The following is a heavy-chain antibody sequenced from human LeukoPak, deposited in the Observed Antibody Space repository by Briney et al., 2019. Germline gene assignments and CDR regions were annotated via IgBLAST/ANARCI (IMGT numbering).Heavy chain of an antibody. D-gene: IGHD3-10*01. Sequence: SQTLSLTCAVSGGSISSGGYSWSWIRQPPGKGLEWIGYIYHSGSTYYNPSLKSRVTISVDRSKNQFSLKLSSVTAADTAVYYCAREGRGSGSYHYGMDVWGQGTTVTVPS. CDR3: AREGRGSGSYHYGMDV. J-gene: IGHJ6*02. V-gene: IGHV4-30-2*01. CDR1: GGSISSGGYS. CDR2: IYHSGST.